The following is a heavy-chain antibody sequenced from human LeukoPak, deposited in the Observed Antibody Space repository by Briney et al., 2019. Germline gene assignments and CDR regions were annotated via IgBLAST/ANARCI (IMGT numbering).Heavy chain of an antibody. D-gene: IGHD3-10*01. CDR2: IYYSRST. V-gene: IGHV4-39*07. J-gene: IGHJ4*02. CDR1: GGSISSSSYY. Sequence: PSETLSLTCTVSGGSISSSSYYWGWIRQPPGKGLEWIGSIYYSRSTYYNPSLKSRVTISVDTSKNQFSLKLSSVTAADTAVYYCASETMVRGVIPLDYWGQGTLVTVSS. CDR3: ASETMVRGVIPLDY.